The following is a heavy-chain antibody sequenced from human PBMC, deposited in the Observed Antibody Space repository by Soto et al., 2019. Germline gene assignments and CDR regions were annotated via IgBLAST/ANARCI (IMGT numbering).Heavy chain of an antibody. D-gene: IGHD5-12*01. CDR1: GFTFSSYA. Sequence: QVQLVESGGGVVQPGRSLRLSCAASGFTFSSYAMHWVRQAPGKGLEWVAVISYDGRNKYYADSVKGRFTISRDNSKNTLYLQMNSLRAEDTAVYYCARDAEWLRPFDYWGQGTLVTVSS. CDR2: ISYDGRNK. J-gene: IGHJ4*02. V-gene: IGHV3-30-3*01. CDR3: ARDAEWLRPFDY.